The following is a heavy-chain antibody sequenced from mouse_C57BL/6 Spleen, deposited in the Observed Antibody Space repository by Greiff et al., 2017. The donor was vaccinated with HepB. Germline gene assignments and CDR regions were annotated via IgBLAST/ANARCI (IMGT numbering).Heavy chain of an antibody. Sequence: VQLQQSGAELVRPGASVKLSCKASGYTFTDYYINWVKQRPGQGLEWIARIYPGSGNTYYNEKFKGKATLTAEKSSSTAYMQLSSLTTEDSAIYYCARDHYGYDSWFAYWGQGTLVTVSA. J-gene: IGHJ3*01. D-gene: IGHD2-2*01. CDR2: IYPGSGNT. V-gene: IGHV1-76*01. CDR1: GYTFTDYY. CDR3: ARDHYGYDSWFAY.